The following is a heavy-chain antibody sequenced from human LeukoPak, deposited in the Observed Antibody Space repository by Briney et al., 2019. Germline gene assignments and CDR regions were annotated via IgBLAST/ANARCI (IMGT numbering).Heavy chain of an antibody. CDR3: AREPYDSSGYSDY. V-gene: IGHV3-48*01. D-gene: IGHD3-22*01. Sequence: GGSLRLSCAASGFTFSSYNMNWVRQAPGKGLEWVSYISSSGSTIYYADSVKGRFTISRDKAKNSLYLQMNSLRAEDTAVYYCAREPYDSSGYSDYWGQGTLVTVSS. J-gene: IGHJ4*02. CDR2: ISSSGSTI. CDR1: GFTFSSYN.